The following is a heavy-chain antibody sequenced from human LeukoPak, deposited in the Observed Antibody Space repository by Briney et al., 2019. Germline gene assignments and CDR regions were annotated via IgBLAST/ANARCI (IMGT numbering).Heavy chain of an antibody. CDR2: KSSSGSSI. D-gene: IGHD5-24*01. J-gene: IGHJ4*02. CDR1: GFTFSDYY. CDR3: VRVKGGWLGEKAYDY. V-gene: IGHV3-11*01. Sequence: GGSLRLSCGASGFTFSDYYMRWIRQTRGRGLEWLAYKSSSGSSIEYADSGKGRLTGSRDKRKNSLFLQMSSLRAEDTAIYYCVRVKGGWLGEKAYDYLGQGTLVTVSP.